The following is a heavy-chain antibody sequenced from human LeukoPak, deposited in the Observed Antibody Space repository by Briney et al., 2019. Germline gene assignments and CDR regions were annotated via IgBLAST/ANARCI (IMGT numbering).Heavy chain of an antibody. D-gene: IGHD2-15*01. Sequence: QPGGSLRLSCAASGFTFSSYGMHWVRQAPGKGLEWVAVISHDGSNKYYADSVKGRFTISRDNSKNTLYLQMNSLRAEDTAVYYCAKGLLHPSSYYYYGMDVWGQGTTVTVSS. CDR2: ISHDGSNK. CDR1: GFTFSSYG. J-gene: IGHJ6*01. V-gene: IGHV3-30*18. CDR3: AKGLLHPSSYYYYGMDV.